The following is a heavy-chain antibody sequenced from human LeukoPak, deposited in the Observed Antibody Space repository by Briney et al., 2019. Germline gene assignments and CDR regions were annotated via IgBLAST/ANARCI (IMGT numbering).Heavy chain of an antibody. CDR2: IYPGDSDT. Sequence: GESLKISCKGSGYSFTSYRIGWVRQMPGKGLEWMGIIYPGDSDTRYSPSFQGQVTVSADKSISTAYLQWSSLKASDTAMYYCARRGRYCSGGSCYWFDYWGQGTLVTVSS. CDR3: ARRGRYCSGGSCYWFDY. CDR1: GYSFTSYR. V-gene: IGHV5-51*01. J-gene: IGHJ4*02. D-gene: IGHD2-15*01.